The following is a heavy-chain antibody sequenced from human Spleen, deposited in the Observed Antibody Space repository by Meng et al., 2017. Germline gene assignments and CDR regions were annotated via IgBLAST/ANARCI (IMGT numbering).Heavy chain of an antibody. CDR3: ARVGYYDSSNYYAYFQH. J-gene: IGHJ1*01. Sequence: GESLKISCAASGFTFSSHAMSWVRQAPGKGLVWVSRINSDGSDTSYADSVKGRFTISRDNAKNTLYLQMNSLRAEDTAVYYCARVGYYDSSNYYAYFQHWGQGTLVTVSS. CDR2: INSDGSDT. D-gene: IGHD3-22*01. V-gene: IGHV3-74*01. CDR1: GFTFSSHA.